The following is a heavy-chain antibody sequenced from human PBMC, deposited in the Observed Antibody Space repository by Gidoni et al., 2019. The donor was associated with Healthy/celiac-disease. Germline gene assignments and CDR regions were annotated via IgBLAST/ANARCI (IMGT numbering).Heavy chain of an antibody. D-gene: IGHD6-19*01. V-gene: IGHV4-61*02. CDR3: ASSRVAGYYYYGMDV. CDR2: IYTSGRN. Sequence: QVQLQESGPGLVKPSQTLSLTCTVSGGSISSGRYYRSWIRPPAGKGLEWIGRIYTSGRNNYNPSLKSRVTISVDTSKNQFSLKLSSVTAADTAVYYCASSRVAGYYYYGMDVWGQGTTVTVSS. CDR1: GGSISSGRYY. J-gene: IGHJ6*02.